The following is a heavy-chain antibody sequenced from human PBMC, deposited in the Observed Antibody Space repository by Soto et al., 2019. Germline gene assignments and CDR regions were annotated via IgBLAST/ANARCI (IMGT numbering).Heavy chain of an antibody. CDR3: AGGFRYYYDSSGYYCDY. V-gene: IGHV1-69*06. Sequence: QVQLVQSGAEVKKPGSSVKVSCKASGGTFSSYAISWVRQAPGQGLEWMGGIIPIFGTANYAQKFQGRVTITADKSTSTAYMELSSLRSEDTAVYYCAGGFRYYYDSSGYYCDYWGQGTLVTVSS. J-gene: IGHJ4*02. CDR1: GGTFSSYA. CDR2: IIPIFGTA. D-gene: IGHD3-22*01.